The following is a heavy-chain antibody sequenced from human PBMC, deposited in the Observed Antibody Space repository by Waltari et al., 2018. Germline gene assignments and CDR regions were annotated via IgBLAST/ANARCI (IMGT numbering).Heavy chain of an antibody. J-gene: IGHJ5*02. V-gene: IGHV4-30-4*01. CDR3: AREIYTTNWFDP. CDR1: GGSLTSSVYY. D-gene: IGHD3-16*01. Sequence: QVQLPESGPGLVTPSPPLSLTCTVSGGSLTSSVYYWSWIRQSPGKGLEWIGYISDSGSTYYNSSLKSRVTMSMDTSRNQFSLRLTSVTDADTAVYYCAREIYTTNWFDPWGQGSLVTVSS. CDR2: ISDSGST.